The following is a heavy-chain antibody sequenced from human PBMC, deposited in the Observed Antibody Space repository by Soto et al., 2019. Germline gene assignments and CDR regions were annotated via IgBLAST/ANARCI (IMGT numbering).Heavy chain of an antibody. CDR1: GFTFSSYG. J-gene: IGHJ4*02. CDR2: ISYDGSNK. D-gene: IGHD2-15*01. V-gene: IGHV3-30*18. CDR3: AKETGYCSGGSCYSAWGGFDY. Sequence: QVQLVESGGGVVQPGRSLRLSCAASGFTFSSYGMHWVRQAPGKGLEWVAVISYDGSNKYYADSVKGRFTISRDNSKNTLYLQMNSLRAEETAVYYCAKETGYCSGGSCYSAWGGFDYWGQGTLVTVSS.